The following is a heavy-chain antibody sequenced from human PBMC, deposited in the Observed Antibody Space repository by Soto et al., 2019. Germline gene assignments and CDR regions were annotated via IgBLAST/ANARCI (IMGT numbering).Heavy chain of an antibody. CDR2: IKQDGSDK. V-gene: IGHV3-7*01. Sequence: GSLRLSCATSGFTVSSSWMSWVRQAPWKGLEWVANIKQDGSDKYYVVSVKGRFTISRDNSKNTLYLQMNSLRAEDAAVYYCARDRDGYSSSWYTNSAFDYWGQGTLVTVSS. D-gene: IGHD6-13*01. CDR1: GFTVSSSW. J-gene: IGHJ4*02. CDR3: ARDRDGYSSSWYTNSAFDY.